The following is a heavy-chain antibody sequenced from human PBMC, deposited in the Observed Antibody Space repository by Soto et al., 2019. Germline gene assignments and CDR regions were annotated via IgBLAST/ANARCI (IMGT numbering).Heavy chain of an antibody. V-gene: IGHV4-4*07. J-gene: IGHJ4*02. CDR3: ARTLSGFTYGSRQFYFDY. Sequence: SETLSLTCTVSGDPITSYFWTWLRQPAGKGLEWIGHVFPGGPTSHNSSLKSRASMSVDTSKNQFSLTLTSVTAADTAVYYCARTLSGFTYGSRQFYFDYWGQGTLVTVSS. CDR2: VFPGGPT. D-gene: IGHD3-10*01. CDR1: GDPITSYF.